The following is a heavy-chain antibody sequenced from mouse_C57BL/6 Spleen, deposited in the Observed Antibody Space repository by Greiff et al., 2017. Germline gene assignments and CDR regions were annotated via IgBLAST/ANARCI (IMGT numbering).Heavy chain of an antibody. CDR1: GFNFKDYY. J-gene: IGHJ2*01. V-gene: IGHV14-1*01. Sequence: VQLQQSGAELVRPGASVKLSCTASGFNFKDYYMHWVKQRPEQGLEWIGRIDPEDGATEYAPKFQGKATMTADTSSNTAYLQLSSLPSEDTAVYYCTTSPGGYYGGGDYWGQGTTLTVSS. CDR3: TTSPGGYYGGGDY. D-gene: IGHD2-3*01. CDR2: IDPEDGAT.